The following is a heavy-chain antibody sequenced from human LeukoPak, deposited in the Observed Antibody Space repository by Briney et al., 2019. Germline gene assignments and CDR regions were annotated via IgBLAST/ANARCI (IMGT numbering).Heavy chain of an antibody. D-gene: IGHD1-26*01. V-gene: IGHV4-34*01. Sequence: PSETLSLTCAVYGGSLNGYYWSWIRQLPGKGLEWIGEGGNSGGTKFNPSLKSRVTISADTSKNQFSLKLSSVTAADTAVYYCAKNGQSGFSLDPWGQGTLVTVSS. CDR2: GGNSGGT. CDR1: GGSLNGYY. CDR3: AKNGQSGFSLDP. J-gene: IGHJ5*02.